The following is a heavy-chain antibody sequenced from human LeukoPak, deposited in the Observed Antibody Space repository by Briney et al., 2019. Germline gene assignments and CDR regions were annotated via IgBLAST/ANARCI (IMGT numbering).Heavy chain of an antibody. CDR3: AREARWGSYYLDAFDI. D-gene: IGHD1-26*01. Sequence: GGSLRLSCPASGFTFSSYSMNWVRQAPGKGLEWVSSISSSSSYIYYADSVKGRFTISRDNAKNSLYLQMNSLRAEDTAVYYCAREARWGSYYLDAFDIWGQGTMVTVSS. J-gene: IGHJ3*02. CDR1: GFTFSSYS. V-gene: IGHV3-21*01. CDR2: ISSSSSYI.